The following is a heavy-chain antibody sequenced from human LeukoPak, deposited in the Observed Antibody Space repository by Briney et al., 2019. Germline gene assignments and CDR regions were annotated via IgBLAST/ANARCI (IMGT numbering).Heavy chain of an antibody. CDR2: ISYDGSIK. CDR3: AKDPFDYSNYPHTAGFDY. CDR1: RFTFSSYS. V-gene: IGHV3-30*18. D-gene: IGHD4-11*01. J-gene: IGHJ4*02. Sequence: GGSLRLSCAASRFTFSSYSMHWVRQAPGKGLEWVAVISYDGSIKCYADSVKGRFTISRDNSKNTLYLQMNSLRTEDTAVYYCAKDPFDYSNYPHTAGFDYWGQGTLVTVSS.